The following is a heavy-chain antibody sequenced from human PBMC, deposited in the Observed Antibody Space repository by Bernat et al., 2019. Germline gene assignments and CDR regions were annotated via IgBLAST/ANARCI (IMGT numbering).Heavy chain of an antibody. J-gene: IGHJ3*02. Sequence: QVQLVQSGAEVKRPGASVKVSCRASGYTFSGYYIHWVRQARQAPGQGLEWMGWINPNTGGTNYAQNFRNWVTMTRDTSISTAYMELSRLRSDDTAVYYCAGGDSLYGSYHDAFDIWGQGTMVTVSS. CDR2: INPNTGGT. D-gene: IGHD3-10*01. CDR3: AGGDSLYGSYHDAFDI. V-gene: IGHV1-2*04. CDR1: GYTFSGYY.